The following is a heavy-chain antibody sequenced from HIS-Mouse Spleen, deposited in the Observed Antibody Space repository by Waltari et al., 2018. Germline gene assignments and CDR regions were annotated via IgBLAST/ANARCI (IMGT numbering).Heavy chain of an antibody. CDR1: GGPISSSRYY. CDR3: AREIPYSSSWYDWYFDL. V-gene: IGHV4-39*07. CDR2: IYYSGGT. D-gene: IGHD6-13*01. Sequence: QLQLQESGPGLVKPSETLSLNCTVSGGPISSSRYYWCWIRQPPGKGLEWIGSIYYSGGTEYSPSLMSRVTIPVDTSKNQFSLKLSSVTAADTAVYYCAREIPYSSSWYDWYFDLWGRGTLVTVSS. J-gene: IGHJ2*01.